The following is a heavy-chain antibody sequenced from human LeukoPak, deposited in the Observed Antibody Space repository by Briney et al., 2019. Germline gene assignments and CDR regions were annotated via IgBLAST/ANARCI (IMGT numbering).Heavy chain of an antibody. CDR2: IYYSGIT. CDR3: ARHGSPGELLKDFDY. Sequence: SETLSLXCTVSGGSISSSSYYWGWIRQPPGKGLEWIGSIYYSGITYYNPSLKSRVTISVDTSKNQFSLKLSSVTAADTAVYYCARHGSPGELLKDFDYWGQGILVTVSS. J-gene: IGHJ4*02. CDR1: GGSISSSSYY. V-gene: IGHV4-39*01. D-gene: IGHD3-10*01.